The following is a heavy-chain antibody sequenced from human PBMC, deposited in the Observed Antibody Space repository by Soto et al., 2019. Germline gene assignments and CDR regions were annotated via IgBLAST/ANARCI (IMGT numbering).Heavy chain of an antibody. D-gene: IGHD3-22*01. CDR2: IIPIFGTA. V-gene: IGHV1-69*13. Sequence: SVKVSCKASGGTFSSYAISWVRQAPGQGLEWMGGIIPIFGTANYAQKFQGRVTITADEFTSTAYMELSSLRSEDTAVYYCARESGYYFAFDYWGQGTLVTVSS. CDR1: GGTFSSYA. J-gene: IGHJ4*02. CDR3: ARESGYYFAFDY.